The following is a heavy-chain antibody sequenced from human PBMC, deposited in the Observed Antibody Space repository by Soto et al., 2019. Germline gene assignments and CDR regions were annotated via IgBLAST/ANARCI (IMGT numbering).Heavy chain of an antibody. D-gene: IGHD1-7*01. V-gene: IGHV3-30*18. CDR3: VNARDWNYADLEY. CDR1: RFSFSVYG. CDR2: ISYDGGNK. J-gene: IGHJ4*02. Sequence: QVQLVESGGGVVQPGRSLRLSCAASRFSFSVYGMHWVRQTPGKALEWVAAISYDGGNKHYADSVKGRFTVSRDNSKTTLYLQMNSLRGEDTAVYYWVNARDWNYADLEYWGQGNLVSVSS.